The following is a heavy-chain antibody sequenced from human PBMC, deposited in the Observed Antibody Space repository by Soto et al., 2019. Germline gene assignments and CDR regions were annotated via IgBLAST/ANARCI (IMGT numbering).Heavy chain of an antibody. CDR2: IYPGDSDT. CDR1: GYSFTSYW. D-gene: IGHD2-15*01. V-gene: IGHV5-51*01. Sequence: GESLKISCKGSGYSFTSYWIGWVRQMPGKGLEWMGIIYPGDSDTRYSPPFQGQVTISADKSISTAYLQWSSLKASDTAMYYCARQGSIGEGYCSGGSCYSDAFDIWGQGTMVTVSS. CDR3: ARQGSIGEGYCSGGSCYSDAFDI. J-gene: IGHJ3*02.